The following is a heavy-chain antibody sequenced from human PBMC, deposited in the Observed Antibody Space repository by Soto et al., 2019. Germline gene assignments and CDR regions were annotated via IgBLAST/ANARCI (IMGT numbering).Heavy chain of an antibody. D-gene: IGHD2-8*02. CDR1: GGSFIGYT. V-gene: IGHV4-34*01. CDR2: INADGRA. J-gene: IGHJ4*02. Sequence: QVQLQQRGAGLLKPSETLSITCAVHGGSFIGYTWTWILQSPGKGLAWLGQINADGRAIYNPSLNSTLSLSLGTSNNEFFLDLTSVTAAETALYYCARSLFSGTSYLGCWYFFDYWGQGTLVTVSS. CDR3: ARSLFSGTSYLGCWYFFDY.